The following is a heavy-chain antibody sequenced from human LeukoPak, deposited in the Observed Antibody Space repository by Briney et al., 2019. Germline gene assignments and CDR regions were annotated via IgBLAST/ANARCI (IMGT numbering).Heavy chain of an antibody. CDR1: GGSISSYY. D-gene: IGHD1-1*01. Sequence: PSETLSLTCTVSGGSISSYYWSWIRQPPGKGLEWIGYIYYSGSTNYNPSLKSRVTMSVDTSKNQFSLKLSSVTAADTAVYYCARDLKLAHYYYYGMDVWGQGTTVTVSS. J-gene: IGHJ6*02. CDR3: ARDLKLAHYYYYGMDV. CDR2: IYYSGST. V-gene: IGHV4-59*12.